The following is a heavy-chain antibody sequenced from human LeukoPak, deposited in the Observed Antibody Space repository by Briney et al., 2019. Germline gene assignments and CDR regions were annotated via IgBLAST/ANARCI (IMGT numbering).Heavy chain of an antibody. CDR1: GFTVSSNY. CDR3: ARVKTLRYVDTATADY. V-gene: IGHV3-30-3*01. Sequence: GGSLRLSCAASGFTVSSNYMSWVRQAPGKGLEWVAVISYDGSNKYYADSVKGRFTISRDNSKNTLYLQMNSLRAEDTAVYYCARVKTLRYVDTATADYWGQGTLVTVSS. CDR2: ISYDGSNK. D-gene: IGHD5-18*01. J-gene: IGHJ4*02.